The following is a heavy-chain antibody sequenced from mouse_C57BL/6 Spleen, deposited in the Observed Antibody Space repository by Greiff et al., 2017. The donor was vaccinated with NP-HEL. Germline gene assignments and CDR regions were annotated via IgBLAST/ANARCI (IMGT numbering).Heavy chain of an antibody. D-gene: IGHD1-1*01. CDR1: GYTFTDYY. V-gene: IGHV1-19*01. CDR3: ARPITTVVEGYFDV. CDR2: INPYNGGT. J-gene: IGHJ1*03. Sequence: ELQLQQSGPVLVKPGASVKMSCKASGYTFTDYYMNWVKQSHGKSLEWIGVINPYNGGTSYNQKFKGKATLTVDKSSSTAYMELNSLTSEDSAVYYCARPITTVVEGYFDVWGTGTTVTVSS.